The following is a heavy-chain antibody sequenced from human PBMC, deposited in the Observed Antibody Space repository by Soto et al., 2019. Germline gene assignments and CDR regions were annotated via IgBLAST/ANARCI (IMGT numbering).Heavy chain of an antibody. Sequence: QVQLVQSAAEVKEPGASVTVSCKASRYLFASHNIHWVREAPGQGLEWMGEINPRSGNAGYDQKFQGRVTMTSDTSTTTAYMIINSLRSDDTAVYYCARIAGAGLTYFDFWGLGTPVTVSS. D-gene: IGHD6-13*01. CDR1: RYLFASHN. J-gene: IGHJ4*02. V-gene: IGHV1-46*01. CDR3: ARIAGAGLTYFDF. CDR2: INPRSGNA.